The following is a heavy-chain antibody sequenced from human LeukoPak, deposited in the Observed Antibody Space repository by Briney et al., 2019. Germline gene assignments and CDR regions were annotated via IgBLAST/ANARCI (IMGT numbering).Heavy chain of an antibody. CDR2: INWNGGST. CDR1: GFTFDDYG. CDR3: ARDFWVPTSCYFDY. J-gene: IGHJ4*02. D-gene: IGHD5-12*01. Sequence: PTGGSLRLSCAASGFTFDDYGMSWVRQAPGKGLEWVSGINWNGGSTGYADSVKGRFTISRDNAKNSLYLQMNSLRAEDTALYYCARDFWVPTSCYFDYWGQGTLVTVSS. V-gene: IGHV3-20*04.